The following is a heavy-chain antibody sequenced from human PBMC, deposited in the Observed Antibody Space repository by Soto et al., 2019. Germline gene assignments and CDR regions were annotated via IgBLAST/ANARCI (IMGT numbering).Heavy chain of an antibody. CDR1: GGSISSGGYY. CDR3: ARVARDVVTPGVGYFQH. J-gene: IGHJ1*01. V-gene: IGHV4-31*03. D-gene: IGHD2-15*01. Sequence: SETLSLTCTVSGGSISSGGYYWSWIRQHPGKGLEWIGYIYYSGSTYYNPSLKSRVTISVDTSKNQFSLKLSSVTAADTAVYYCARVARDVVTPGVGYFQHWGQGTLVTVSS. CDR2: IYYSGST.